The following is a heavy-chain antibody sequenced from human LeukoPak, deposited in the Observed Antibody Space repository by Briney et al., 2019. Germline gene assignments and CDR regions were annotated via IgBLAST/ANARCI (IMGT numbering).Heavy chain of an antibody. CDR2: IDWDDDK. J-gene: IGHJ4*02. Sequence: SGPTLVNPTQTLTLTCTFSGFSLSTGGVRVSWIRQPPGKALEWLARIDWDDDKFYNTSLKTRLTISEDTSKNQVVLTMTNMDPVDTATYYCARDLSGYPFDYWGQGTLVTVSS. D-gene: IGHD5-18*01. V-gene: IGHV2-70*04. CDR1: GFSLSTGGVR. CDR3: ARDLSGYPFDY.